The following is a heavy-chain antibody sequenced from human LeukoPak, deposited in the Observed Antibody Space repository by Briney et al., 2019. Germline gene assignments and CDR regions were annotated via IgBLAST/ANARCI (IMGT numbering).Heavy chain of an antibody. CDR3: AKGTESGWYAYFDY. D-gene: IGHD6-19*01. CDR2: IWYDGGNK. J-gene: IGHJ4*02. CDR1: GFTFSHYG. Sequence: GRSLRLSCAASGFTFSHYGMHWVRQALGKGLEWVAVIWYDGGNKYFADSVKGRFTISRDNSKNTVYLQMNSLRVEDTAVYYCAKGTESGWYAYFDYWGQGTLVTVSS. V-gene: IGHV3-33*06.